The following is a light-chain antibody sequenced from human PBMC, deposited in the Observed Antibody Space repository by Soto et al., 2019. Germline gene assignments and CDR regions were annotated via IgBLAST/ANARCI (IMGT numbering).Light chain of an antibody. CDR3: QQSYSSPWT. V-gene: IGKV1-39*01. CDR1: QSIRSY. CDR2: AAS. Sequence: DIQMTQSPSSLSASVGDRVTITCRASQSIRSYLTWYQQKPGEAPNLLIFAASTLQTGVPSRFSGSGSVTDFSLTISSLQPEDSATYYCQQSYSSPWTFGQGTKV. J-gene: IGKJ1*01.